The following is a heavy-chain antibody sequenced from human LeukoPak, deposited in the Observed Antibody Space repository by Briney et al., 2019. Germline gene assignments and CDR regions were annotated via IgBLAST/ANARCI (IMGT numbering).Heavy chain of an antibody. V-gene: IGHV3-53*01. CDR1: GFTFSSYS. D-gene: IGHD2/OR15-2a*01. CDR2: IYSGGTT. J-gene: IGHJ4*02. Sequence: PGGSLRLSCAASGFTFSSYSMNWVRQAPGKGLEWVSVIYSGGTTYSADSVKGRFTISRDNSKNTLYLQMNSLRGEDTAVYYCARVLSVSYCDSWGQGTLVTVSS. CDR3: ARVLSVSYCDS.